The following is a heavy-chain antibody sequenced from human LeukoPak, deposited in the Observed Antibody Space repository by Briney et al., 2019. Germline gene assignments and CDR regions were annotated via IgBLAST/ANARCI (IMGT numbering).Heavy chain of an antibody. D-gene: IGHD6-19*01. CDR2: IKQDGSEK. Sequence: GRSLRLSCAASGFTFSTYAMDWVRQAPGKGLEWVANIKQDGSEKYYVDSVKGRFTISRDNAKNSLYLQMNSLRAEDTAVYYCARGIAVAGYYFDYWGQGTLVTVSS. J-gene: IGHJ4*02. CDR1: GFTFSTYA. V-gene: IGHV3-7*01. CDR3: ARGIAVAGYYFDY.